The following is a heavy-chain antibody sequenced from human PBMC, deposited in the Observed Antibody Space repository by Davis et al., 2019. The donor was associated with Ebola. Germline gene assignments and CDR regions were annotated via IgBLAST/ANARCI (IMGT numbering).Heavy chain of an antibody. J-gene: IGHJ6*02. Sequence: GGSLRLSCAASGFTFSNAWMSWVRQAPGKGLEWVSYISSSSSYTNYADSVKGRFTISRDNAKNSLYLQMNSLRAEDTAVYYCASPFWSGYLFGMDVWGQGTTVTVSS. V-gene: IGHV3-11*06. CDR3: ASPFWSGYLFGMDV. CDR1: GFTFSNAW. CDR2: ISSSSSYT. D-gene: IGHD3-3*01.